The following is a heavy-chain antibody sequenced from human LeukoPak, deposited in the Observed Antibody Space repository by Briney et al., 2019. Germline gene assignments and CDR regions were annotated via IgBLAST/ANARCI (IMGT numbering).Heavy chain of an antibody. D-gene: IGHD2-2*01. CDR2: ISGSGGST. V-gene: IGHV3-23*01. CDR3: AKDSPGCCSSTSCYACRYFDY. CDR1: GFTFSSYA. J-gene: IGHJ4*02. Sequence: GGSLRLSCAASGFTFSSYAMSWVRQAPGKGLEWVSAISGSGGSTYYADSVKGRFTISRDNSKNTLYLQMDSLRAEDTAVYYCAKDSPGCCSSTSCYACRYFDYWGQGTLVTVSS.